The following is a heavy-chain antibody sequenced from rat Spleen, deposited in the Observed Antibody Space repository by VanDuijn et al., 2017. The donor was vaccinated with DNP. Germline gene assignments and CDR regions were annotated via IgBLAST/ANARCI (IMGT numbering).Heavy chain of an antibody. CDR1: GYSITSNY. CDR3: ARWKIGPHYFDY. J-gene: IGHJ4*01. CDR2: ISYSGTT. D-gene: IGHD1-1*01. Sequence: EVQLQESGPGLVKPSQSLSLTCSVTGYSITSNYWGWIRKFPRNKMEYIGHISYSGTTNYNPSLQGRISITRDTSENQFFLQLNSVSTEETATYYCARWKIGPHYFDYWGQGTSVTVSS. V-gene: IGHV3-1*01.